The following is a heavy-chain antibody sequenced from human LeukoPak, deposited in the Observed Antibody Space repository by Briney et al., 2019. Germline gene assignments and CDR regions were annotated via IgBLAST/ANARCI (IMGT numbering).Heavy chain of an antibody. CDR2: IWYDGDSK. J-gene: IGHJ6*03. D-gene: IGHD5-18*01. Sequence: GGSLRLSCAASGLTYSNYWMSWVRQAPGKGLEWVARIWYDGDSKYYAGSVKGRFSISRDNSKNTLYLQMNSLGAEDTAVYYCAKGGVQLRHYSGYYMDVWGKGTTVTVSS. CDR1: GLTYSNYW. CDR3: AKGGVQLRHYSGYYMDV. V-gene: IGHV3-33*06.